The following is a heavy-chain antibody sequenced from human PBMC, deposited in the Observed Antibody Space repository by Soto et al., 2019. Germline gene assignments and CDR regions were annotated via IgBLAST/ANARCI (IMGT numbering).Heavy chain of an antibody. CDR2: IHPSGST. V-gene: IGHV4-4*02. Sequence: QVQLQESGPGLVRPSGTVSLTCAVSGLSISSDNWWSWVRQPPGKGLEWIGEIHPSGSTNYNPSLKSRVTMSVVPSKDLFSLTLNSVTAADTAFYYCARDQGSHPGDWGQGTLVSVSS. CDR3: ARDQGSHPGD. J-gene: IGHJ4*02. D-gene: IGHD6-13*01. CDR1: GLSISSDNW.